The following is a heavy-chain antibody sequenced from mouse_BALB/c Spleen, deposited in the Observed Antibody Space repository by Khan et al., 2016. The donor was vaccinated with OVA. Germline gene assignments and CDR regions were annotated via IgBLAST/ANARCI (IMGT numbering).Heavy chain of an antibody. CDR1: GDSITSGY. V-gene: IGHV3-8*02. Sequence: EVQLQEPGPSLVKPSQTLSLTCSVTGDSITSGYWSWIRKFPGNKLEYMGYMFYSDYTYYNPSLKSRISITRHTSKNQYYRQLNSVTTEDTATYYCARSTYRYAFAYWGQGTLVTVSA. CDR3: ARSTYRYAFAY. CDR2: MFYSDYT. D-gene: IGHD2-14*01. J-gene: IGHJ3*01.